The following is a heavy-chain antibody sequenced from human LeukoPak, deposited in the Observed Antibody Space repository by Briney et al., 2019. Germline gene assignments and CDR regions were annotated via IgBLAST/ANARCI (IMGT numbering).Heavy chain of an antibody. J-gene: IGHJ3*02. CDR2: IYYSGST. CDR3: AREDGGNSRFPSAFDI. Sequence: PSETLSLTCTVSGGSISSYYWSWIRQPPGKGLEWIGYIYYSGSTNYNPSLKSRVTISVDTSKNQFSLKLSSVTAADTAVYYCAREDGGNSRFPSAFDIWGQGTMVTVSS. V-gene: IGHV4-59*01. CDR1: GGSISSYY. D-gene: IGHD4-23*01.